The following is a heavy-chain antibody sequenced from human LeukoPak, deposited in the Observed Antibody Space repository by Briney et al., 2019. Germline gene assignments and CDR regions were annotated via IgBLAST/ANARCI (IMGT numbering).Heavy chain of an antibody. CDR3: AKDAKLGMATMYSFDT. J-gene: IGHJ3*02. V-gene: IGHV3-23*01. Sequence: KPGGSLRVSCAASGFTFSTYAMSWVRQAPGKGLEWVSGISGSGGSTYYADSGKGRFTISRDNSKSSLYLQMNSLRAEDTAVYYCAKDAKLGMATMYSFDTWGQGTMVTVSS. CDR1: GFTFSTYA. D-gene: IGHD5-24*01. CDR2: ISGSGGST.